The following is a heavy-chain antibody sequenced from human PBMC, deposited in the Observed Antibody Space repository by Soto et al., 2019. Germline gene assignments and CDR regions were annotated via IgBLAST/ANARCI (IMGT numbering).Heavy chain of an antibody. J-gene: IGHJ3*02. CDR2: ISAYNGNT. Sequence: QVQLVQSGAEVKKPGASVKVSCKASGYTFTSYGISWVRQAPGQGLEWMGWISAYNGNTNYVQKLQGRVTMTTATPTSTAYMALRSLRSDDPAVDYCVIISLDGAFDIWGQGTMVTVAS. CDR3: VIISLDGAFDI. CDR1: GYTFTSYG. D-gene: IGHD1-1*01. V-gene: IGHV1-18*01.